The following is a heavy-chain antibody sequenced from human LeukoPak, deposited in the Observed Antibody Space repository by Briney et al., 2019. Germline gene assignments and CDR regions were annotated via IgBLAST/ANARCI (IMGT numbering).Heavy chain of an antibody. J-gene: IGHJ4*02. CDR2: IKHKAHSYTT. Sequence: QAGGSLRLSCAASGFTFSRYWMSWVRQVPRKGLEWVGRIKHKAHSYTTEYAASVKGRFTISRDDSKSPLYLQMNSLKIEDTAVYYCAQFAKGGWGQGTLVTVSS. CDR1: GFTFSRYW. CDR3: AQFAKGG. D-gene: IGHD2-21*01. V-gene: IGHV3-72*01.